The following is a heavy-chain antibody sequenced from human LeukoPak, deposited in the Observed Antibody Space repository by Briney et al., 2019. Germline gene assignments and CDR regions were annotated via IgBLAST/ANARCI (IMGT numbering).Heavy chain of an antibody. J-gene: IGHJ4*02. V-gene: IGHV3-23*01. Sequence: GGSLRLSCAASGFLSNTYAMSWVRQAPGKGLEWVSGISSGGDYTYYADSVKGRFTISRDNSKKTLYLQMDSLRADDTAVYYCAKDGSWSCTDWGQGTLVTVSS. CDR1: GFLSNTYA. CDR2: ISSGGDYT. CDR3: AKDGSWSCTD. D-gene: IGHD2-8*02.